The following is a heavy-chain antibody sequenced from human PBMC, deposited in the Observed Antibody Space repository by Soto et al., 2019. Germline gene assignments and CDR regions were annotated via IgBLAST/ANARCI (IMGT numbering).Heavy chain of an antibody. Sequence: SETLSLTCSVSGDSINSDKYYWGWIRQPPGKGLEWIGSIYFRGNTYYNPPLQTRVTISLDKSKSQFSLKLNSVTAADSAVYFCARLEGLATISYYFDFWGQGALVTLSS. D-gene: IGHD3-9*01. CDR1: GDSINSDKYY. V-gene: IGHV4-39*01. CDR3: ARLEGLATISYYFDF. CDR2: IYFRGNT. J-gene: IGHJ4*02.